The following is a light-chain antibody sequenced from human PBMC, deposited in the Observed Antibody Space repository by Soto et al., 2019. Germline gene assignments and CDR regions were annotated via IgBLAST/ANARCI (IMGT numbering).Light chain of an antibody. Sequence: EIVLTQSPATLSLSPGERATLSCRASQSVSSYLAWYQQKPGQAPRLLIYDASNRATGIPARFSGCGSGTDFTLTISSLEPEDFAVYYCQQRSNWPTFGQGTKV. CDR2: DAS. CDR3: QQRSNWPT. CDR1: QSVSSY. V-gene: IGKV3-11*01. J-gene: IGKJ1*01.